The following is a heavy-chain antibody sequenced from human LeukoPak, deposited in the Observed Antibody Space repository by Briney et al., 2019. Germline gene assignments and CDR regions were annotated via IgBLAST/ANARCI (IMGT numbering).Heavy chain of an antibody. D-gene: IGHD1-7*01. CDR1: GGSISSSS. CDR3: ARGQENYGYTFDY. V-gene: IGHV3-21*01. Sequence: LSLTCTVSGGSISSSSYYWGWIRQPPGKGLEWVSSISSSSSYIYYADSVRGRFTISRDNAKNSLFLQMNSLRAEDTAVYYCARGQENYGYTFDYWGQGTLVTVSS. J-gene: IGHJ4*02. CDR2: ISSSSSYI.